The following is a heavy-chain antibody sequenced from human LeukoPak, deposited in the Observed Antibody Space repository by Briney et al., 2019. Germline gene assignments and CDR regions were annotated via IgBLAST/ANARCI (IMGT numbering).Heavy chain of an antibody. CDR3: AKVRSPVTYFWYFDT. J-gene: IGHJ2*01. Sequence: GGSLRLSCAASGFDLDDYAMHWVRQTPGKGLEWVSLISGDGYSTYYADSGKGRFTISRDHSKNSLYLQMSSLRSEDTALYYCAKVRSPVTYFWYFDTWGRGTLVTVSS. V-gene: IGHV3-43*02. D-gene: IGHD4-17*01. CDR1: GFDLDDYA. CDR2: ISGDGYST.